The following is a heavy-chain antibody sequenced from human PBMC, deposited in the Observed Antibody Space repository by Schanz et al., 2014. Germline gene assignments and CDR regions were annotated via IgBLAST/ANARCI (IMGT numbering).Heavy chain of an antibody. Sequence: EVLLVDSGGGLVQPGGSLRLSCGASGFTFSAHAMSWVRQAPGKGPEWFSAISGSGRDTYYAASVKGRFTISRDNSKNTLFLQMNSLRPEDTAVYFCARDEGRDGYNLAFDVWGQGTLVTVSS. J-gene: IGHJ3*01. CDR2: ISGSGRDT. CDR1: GFTFSAHA. D-gene: IGHD5-12*01. CDR3: ARDEGRDGYNLAFDV. V-gene: IGHV3-23*04.